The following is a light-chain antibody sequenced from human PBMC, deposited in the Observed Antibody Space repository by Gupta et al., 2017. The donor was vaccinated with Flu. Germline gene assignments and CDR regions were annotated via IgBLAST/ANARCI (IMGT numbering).Light chain of an antibody. Sequence: VPLSSSPGIRATLACRARQCVSRSYLDWYQQKRFRPPMLLIYGASSRVSGIPDSFSGSLSGTDFTLTISRLEPEDFAVYYCQQYGSSPLTFGQGTKVEIK. CDR1: QCVSRSY. V-gene: IGKV3-20*01. CDR3: QQYGSSPLT. J-gene: IGKJ1*01. CDR2: GAS.